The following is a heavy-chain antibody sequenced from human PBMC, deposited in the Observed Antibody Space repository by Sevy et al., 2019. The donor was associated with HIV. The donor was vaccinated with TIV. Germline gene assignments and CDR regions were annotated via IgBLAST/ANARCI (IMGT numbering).Heavy chain of an antibody. J-gene: IGHJ4*01. Sequence: GGSLRLSCAASGFTFSSYSMNWVRQAPGKGLEWVSYISSSSSTIYYADSVKGRFTISRDNAKNSLYLQMNSLRAEDTAVYYCARGRPRGYSYGAYFDYWGHGTLVTVSS. D-gene: IGHD5-18*01. CDR1: GFTFSSYS. CDR2: ISSSSSTI. V-gene: IGHV3-48*01. CDR3: ARGRPRGYSYGAYFDY.